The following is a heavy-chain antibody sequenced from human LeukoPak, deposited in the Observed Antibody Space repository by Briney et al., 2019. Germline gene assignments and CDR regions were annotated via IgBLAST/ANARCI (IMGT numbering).Heavy chain of an antibody. CDR1: GGSISGYY. D-gene: IGHD5-24*01. CDR3: ARERLVDLATIFDY. J-gene: IGHJ4*02. Sequence: SETLSLTCVVSGGSISGYYWTWIRQPPGKGLEWIGYTYYRGSSSFNPSLRSRVTISVDMSKNQVSLKQTSVTAADTAVYYCARERLVDLATIFDYWGRGALVTVSS. V-gene: IGHV4-59*01. CDR2: TYYRGSS.